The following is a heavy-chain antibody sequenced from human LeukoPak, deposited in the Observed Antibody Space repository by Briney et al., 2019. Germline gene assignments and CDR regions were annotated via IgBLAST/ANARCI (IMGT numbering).Heavy chain of an antibody. CDR2: IKQDGSEK. D-gene: IGHD6-19*01. Sequence: GGSLRLSCAASGLAFTNSWMSWVRQTPGEGLEWVANIKQDGSEKYYVDSVKGRFTISRDNAKNSLYLQMHSLAAEDAALYYCARLRTAVAGGDYWGQGTLVTVSS. J-gene: IGHJ4*02. V-gene: IGHV3-7*01. CDR3: ARLRTAVAGGDY. CDR1: GLAFTNSW.